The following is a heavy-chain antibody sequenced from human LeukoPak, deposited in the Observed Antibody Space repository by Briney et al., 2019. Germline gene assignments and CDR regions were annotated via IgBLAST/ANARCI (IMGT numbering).Heavy chain of an antibody. CDR1: GGTFGSYA. CDR3: ARVDTATGCFDY. D-gene: IGHD5-18*01. Sequence: SVKVSCKASGGTFGSYAISWVRQAPGQGLEWMGGIIPIFGTANYAQKFQGRVTITADESTSTAYMELSSLRSEDTAVYYCARVDTATGCFDYWGQGTLVTVSS. V-gene: IGHV1-69*13. J-gene: IGHJ4*02. CDR2: IIPIFGTA.